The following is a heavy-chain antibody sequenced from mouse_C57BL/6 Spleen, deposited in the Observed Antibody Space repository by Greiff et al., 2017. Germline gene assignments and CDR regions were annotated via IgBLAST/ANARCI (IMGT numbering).Heavy chain of an antibody. Sequence: DVKLVESEGGLVQPGSSMKLSCTASGFTFSDYYMAWVRQVPEKGLEWVANINYDGSSTYYLDSLKSRFIISRDNAKNILYLQMSSLMSEDAATYYWAREGDVGYFDYWGQGTTLTVSS. D-gene: IGHD3-3*01. CDR2: INYDGSST. CDR3: AREGDVGYFDY. V-gene: IGHV5-16*01. J-gene: IGHJ2*01. CDR1: GFTFSDYY.